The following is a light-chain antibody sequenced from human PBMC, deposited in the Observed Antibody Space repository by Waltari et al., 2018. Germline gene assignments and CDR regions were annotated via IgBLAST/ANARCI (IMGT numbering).Light chain of an antibody. CDR3: SSYTTSRTWV. J-gene: IGLJ3*02. Sequence: WFTQHPGKAPKLIIYDASTRPSGTSDRFSGSKSGNTASLTISGLQAEDEADYYCSSYTTSRTWVFGGGTKLTVL. CDR2: DAS. V-gene: IGLV2-14*03.